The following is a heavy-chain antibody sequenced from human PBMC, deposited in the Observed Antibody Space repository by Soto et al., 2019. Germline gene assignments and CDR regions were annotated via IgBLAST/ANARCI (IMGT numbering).Heavy chain of an antibody. CDR1: GGSISSYY. Sequence: SEPLSLTCTVSGGSISSYYWSWIRQPPGKGLEWIGYIYYSGSTNYNPSLKSRVTISVDTSKNQFSLKLSSVTAADTAVYYCARAKAHRDYVDYWGQGTLVTVSS. V-gene: IGHV4-59*01. CDR3: ARAKAHRDYVDY. J-gene: IGHJ4*02. CDR2: IYYSGST.